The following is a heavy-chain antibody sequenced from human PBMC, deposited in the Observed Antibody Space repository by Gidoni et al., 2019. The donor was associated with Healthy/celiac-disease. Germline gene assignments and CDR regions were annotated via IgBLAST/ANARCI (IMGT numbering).Heavy chain of an antibody. CDR3: AREPLEVTPGFDY. J-gene: IGHJ4*02. Sequence: EVQLVESGGGLVQPGGSLRLSCAASGFTFSSYSMNWVRQAPGKGLEWVSYISSSSSTIYYADSVKGRFTISRDNAKNSLYLQMNSLRAEDTAVYYCAREPLEVTPGFDYWGQGTLVTVSS. V-gene: IGHV3-48*01. D-gene: IGHD3-3*01. CDR2: ISSSSSTI. CDR1: GFTFSSYS.